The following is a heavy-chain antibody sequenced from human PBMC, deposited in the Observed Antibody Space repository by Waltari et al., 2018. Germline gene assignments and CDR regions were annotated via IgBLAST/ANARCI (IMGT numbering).Heavy chain of an antibody. CDR2: NWFGGGET. CDR3: AKDAFGNTYLDS. CDR1: GFSLSSFG. J-gene: IGHJ4*02. D-gene: IGHD3-10*01. Sequence: QVQLVESGGGVVQPGMSLRLSCAASGFSLSSFGMHWVRQAPGKGLEWVALNWFGGGETYYADSVRGRFTISRDNSKNTLYLDINSLRVDDTAIYYCAKDAFGNTYLDSWGQGTLVTVSS. V-gene: IGHV3-33*06.